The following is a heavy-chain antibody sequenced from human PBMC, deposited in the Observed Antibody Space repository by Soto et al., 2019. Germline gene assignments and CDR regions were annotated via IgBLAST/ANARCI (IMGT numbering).Heavy chain of an antibody. J-gene: IGHJ6*02. Sequence: ASVKVSCKASGFTFTSSAVQWVRQARGQRLEWIGRIVVGSGNTNYAQKFQERVTITRDMSTSTAYMELSSLRSEDTAVYYCAADPYDSRGMDVWGQGITVTVSS. CDR2: IVVGSGNT. CDR1: GFTFTSSA. CDR3: AADPYDSRGMDV. V-gene: IGHV1-58*01. D-gene: IGHD3-3*01.